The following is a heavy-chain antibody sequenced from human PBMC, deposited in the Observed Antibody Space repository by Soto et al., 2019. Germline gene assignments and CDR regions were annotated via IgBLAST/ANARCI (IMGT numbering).Heavy chain of an antibody. J-gene: IGHJ6*02. Sequence: GGSLRLSCAASGFTFEDYTMHWVRQAPGQGLEWVSLISWDGGSTYYADSVKGRFTISRDNSKNSLYLQMNSLRTEDTALYYCAKALRPYGGPYYYYYGMDVWGQGTTVTVSS. D-gene: IGHD4-17*01. V-gene: IGHV3-43*01. CDR2: ISWDGGST. CDR3: AKALRPYGGPYYYYYGMDV. CDR1: GFTFEDYT.